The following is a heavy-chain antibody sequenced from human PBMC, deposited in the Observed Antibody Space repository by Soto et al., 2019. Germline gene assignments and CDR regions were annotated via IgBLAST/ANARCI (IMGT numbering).Heavy chain of an antibody. CDR2: ISPSGSYI. CDR3: ASSRGYSTSLFDY. CDR1: GFTFIDYT. Sequence: PGGSLRLSCAASGFTFIDYTMNWVRQAPGKGLEWVSSISPSGSYIYQAESVKGRLTISRDNTKNSLYLQMDSLRAEDTAVYYCASSRGYSTSLFDYWGHGILVTVSS. D-gene: IGHD5-12*01. J-gene: IGHJ4*01. V-gene: IGHV3-21*01.